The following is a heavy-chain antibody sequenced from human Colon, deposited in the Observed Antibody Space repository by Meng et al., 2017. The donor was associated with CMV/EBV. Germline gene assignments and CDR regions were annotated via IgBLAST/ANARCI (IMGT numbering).Heavy chain of an antibody. CDR3: ARGGGLDTLAAFDI. V-gene: IGHV3-30*02. D-gene: IGHD1-1*01. CDR2: IWSDESNG. Sequence: GGSLRLSCTASGFMFRTSGMHWVRQSPGRGLEWVANIWSDESNGDYGESVKGRFRISRDNSKNTLYLQMNSLRPDDTAVYYCARGGGLDTLAAFDIWGQGTMVTVSS. CDR1: GFMFRTSG. J-gene: IGHJ3*02.